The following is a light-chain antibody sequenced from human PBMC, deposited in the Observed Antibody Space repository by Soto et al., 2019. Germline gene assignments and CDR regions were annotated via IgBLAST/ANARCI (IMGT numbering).Light chain of an antibody. Sequence: DIQMTQSPSSVSASVGDRVTITCRASQGVRDWVAWYQQKPGKAPKLLFSTTSTLEDGVPSRFSGSASGAEFTLTISSLQPEDFATYYCQQSYSTPRTFGQGTKVDIK. CDR3: QQSYSTPRT. CDR1: QGVRDW. J-gene: IGKJ1*01. CDR2: TTS. V-gene: IGKV1-12*01.